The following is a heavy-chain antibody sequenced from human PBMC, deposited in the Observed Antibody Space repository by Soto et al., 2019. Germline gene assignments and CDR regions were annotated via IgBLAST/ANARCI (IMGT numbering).Heavy chain of an antibody. Sequence: LSLTCAVYGGSFSGYYWGWIRQPPGKGLEWIGEINHSGSTNYNPSLKSRVTISVDTSKNQFSLKLSSVTAADTAVYYCARGGSVLRFLEWLTAGWWFDPWGQGTLVTVSS. J-gene: IGHJ5*02. CDR1: GGSFSGYY. V-gene: IGHV4-34*01. CDR2: INHSGST. D-gene: IGHD3-3*01. CDR3: ARGGSVLRFLEWLTAGWWFDP.